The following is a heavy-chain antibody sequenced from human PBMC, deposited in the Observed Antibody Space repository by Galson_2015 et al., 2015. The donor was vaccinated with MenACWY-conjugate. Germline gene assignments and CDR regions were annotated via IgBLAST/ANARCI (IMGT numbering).Heavy chain of an antibody. D-gene: IGHD1-26*01. CDR2: IRSKTDGGTP. CDR3: NTDRGYSGSRTFDY. CDR1: GFTFSNAW. V-gene: IGHV3-15*07. Sequence: SLRLSCAASGFTFSNAWMNWVRQAPGKGLEWVGRIRSKTDGGTPDYGAPVKGRFTISREDSENTLYLQMNSLKTEDTAVYYCNTDRGYSGSRTFDYWGQGTLVTVSS. J-gene: IGHJ4*02.